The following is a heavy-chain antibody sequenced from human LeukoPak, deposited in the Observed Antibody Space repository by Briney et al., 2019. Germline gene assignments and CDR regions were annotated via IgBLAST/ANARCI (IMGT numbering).Heavy chain of an antibody. Sequence: GGSLRLSCAASGFAFDDYGMSWVRQAPGTGLEWVSGINWNGGSTGYADSVKGRFTISRDNAKNSLYLQMNSLRAEDTALYYCAREGCSSTSCYDLVAFDIWGQGTMVTVSS. J-gene: IGHJ3*02. CDR1: GFAFDDYG. V-gene: IGHV3-20*04. CDR2: INWNGGST. D-gene: IGHD2-2*01. CDR3: AREGCSSTSCYDLVAFDI.